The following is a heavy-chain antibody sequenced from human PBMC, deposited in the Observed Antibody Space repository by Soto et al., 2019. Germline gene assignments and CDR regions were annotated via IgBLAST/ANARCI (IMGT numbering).Heavy chain of an antibody. D-gene: IGHD2-2*02. Sequence: PGGSLRLSCAASGFTFSSYLMSWVRRAPGRGLEWVANIKEDGSETYHVDSVKGRFTISRDNAKNSLYLQMNSLRAEDTAVYFCARGGSWYTDYWGQGTLVTVSS. CDR2: IKEDGSET. V-gene: IGHV3-7*05. CDR1: GFTFSSYL. J-gene: IGHJ4*02. CDR3: ARGGSWYTDY.